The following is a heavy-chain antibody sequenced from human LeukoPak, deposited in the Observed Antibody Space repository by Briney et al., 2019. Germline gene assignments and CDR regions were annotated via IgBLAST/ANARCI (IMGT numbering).Heavy chain of an antibody. CDR2: IYTDGRT. J-gene: IGHJ4*02. CDR1: GFTVSSNY. D-gene: IGHD6-13*01. CDR3: ARRRAASWSFDS. V-gene: IGHV3-66*04. Sequence: GGSLRLSCAASGFTVSSNYMGWVRQAPGKGLEWVSVIYTDGRTYSADSMKGRFTLSRDNSENTLYLQMSSLRAEDTAVYYCARRRAASWSFDSWGQGTLVTVSS.